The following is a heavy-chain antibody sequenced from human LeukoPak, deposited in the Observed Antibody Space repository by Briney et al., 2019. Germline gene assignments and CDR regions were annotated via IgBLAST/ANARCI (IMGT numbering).Heavy chain of an antibody. CDR3: ARVPQYNWNCDV. CDR1: GFTFSSYW. V-gene: IGHV3-7*03. D-gene: IGHD1-7*01. Sequence: GGPLRLSCAASGFTFSSYWMNWARQAPGKGLEWVASINHNGNVNYYVDSVKGRFTISRDNAKNSLYLQMSNLRAEDTAVYYCARVPQYNWNCDVWGQGTTVTVSS. J-gene: IGHJ6*02. CDR2: INHNGNVN.